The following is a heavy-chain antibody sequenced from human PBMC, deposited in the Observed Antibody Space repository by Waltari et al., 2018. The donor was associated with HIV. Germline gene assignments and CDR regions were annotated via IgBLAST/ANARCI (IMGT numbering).Heavy chain of an antibody. J-gene: IGHJ4*02. Sequence: QFQLVESGGGVVPPGRSLRLSCAASGFTLRSYGMHWVLQAPGKGLEWVAVIWYDGSNKYYADSVRGRCTISRDNSKNTLYLQKNSLRAEDTAVYYCARQRIRFLYDFDYWGQGTLATVSS. CDR3: ARQRIRFLYDFDY. V-gene: IGHV3-33*01. CDR2: IWYDGSNK. CDR1: GFTLRSYG. D-gene: IGHD3-3*01.